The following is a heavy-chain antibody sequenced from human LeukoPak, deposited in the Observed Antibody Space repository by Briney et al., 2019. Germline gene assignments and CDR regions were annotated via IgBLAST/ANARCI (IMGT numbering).Heavy chain of an antibody. V-gene: IGHV3-7*01. CDR3: AREFSGPYYFDY. D-gene: IGHD6-19*01. CDR2: MNQDGSEI. CDR1: GFTFSRYW. J-gene: IGHJ4*02. Sequence: GGSLRLSCVGSGFTFSRYWLNWVRQAPGKGLEWVANMNQDGSEIYYLDSVKGRFTISRDNSKNTLYLQMNSLRAEDTAVYYCAREFSGPYYFDYWGQGTLVTVSS.